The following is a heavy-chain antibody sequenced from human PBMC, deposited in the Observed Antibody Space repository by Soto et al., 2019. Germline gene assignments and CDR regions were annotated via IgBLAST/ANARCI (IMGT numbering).Heavy chain of an antibody. D-gene: IGHD1-26*01. CDR1: GYTFTSYG. V-gene: IGHV1-18*01. J-gene: IGHJ6*01. Sequence: QVQLVQSGAEVKKPGASVKVSCKASGYTFTSYGISCVRQAPGQGLEWMGWISAYNGNTNYAHKIQGRVTMTTDTSTSTAYMELRRLRSDDTALYYCARDLSGSNRNYDYYGMDVWGQGTTVTFSS. CDR3: ARDLSGSNRNYDYYGMDV. CDR2: ISAYNGNT.